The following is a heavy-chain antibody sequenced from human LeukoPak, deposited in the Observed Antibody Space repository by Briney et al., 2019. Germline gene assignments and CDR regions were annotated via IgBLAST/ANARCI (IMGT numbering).Heavy chain of an antibody. CDR2: ISSSSSYI. Sequence: GGSLRLSCAASGFTFSSYSMNWVRQAPGKGLEWVSSISSSSSYIYYADSVKGRFTISRDNAKNSLYLQMNSLRAEDTAVYYCARDLAVAGTSHFQGEFDYWGQGTLVTVSS. J-gene: IGHJ4*02. CDR3: ARDLAVAGTSHFQGEFDY. CDR1: GFTFSSYS. V-gene: IGHV3-21*01. D-gene: IGHD6-19*01.